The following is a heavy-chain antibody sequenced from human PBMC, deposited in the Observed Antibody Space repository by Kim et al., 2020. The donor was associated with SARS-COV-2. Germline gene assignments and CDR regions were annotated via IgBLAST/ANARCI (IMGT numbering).Heavy chain of an antibody. V-gene: IGHV3-30*02. J-gene: IGHJ3*02. Sequence: RFTISRDNSKNTLYLQMNSLRAEDTAVYYCAKGDRVWGYSYGYVGDAFDIWGQGTMVTVSS. CDR3: AKGDRVWGYSYGYVGDAFDI. D-gene: IGHD5-18*01.